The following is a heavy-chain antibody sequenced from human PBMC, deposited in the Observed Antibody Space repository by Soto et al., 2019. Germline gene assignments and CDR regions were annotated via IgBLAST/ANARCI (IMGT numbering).Heavy chain of an antibody. CDR1: GFTFPDDT. J-gene: IGHJ4*02. V-gene: IGHV3-9*01. CDR3: AKGLYYYQTSGYPHY. Sequence: EVQLVESGGGLVQPGRSLRLSCAASGFTFPDDTMHWVRQAPGKGLEWVSGISWNSGSIDYADSVKGRFIISRDDAKNCLYLQMNSLRAEDTAFYYCAKGLYYYQTSGYPHYWGQGTLVTVSS. CDR2: ISWNSGSI. D-gene: IGHD3-22*01.